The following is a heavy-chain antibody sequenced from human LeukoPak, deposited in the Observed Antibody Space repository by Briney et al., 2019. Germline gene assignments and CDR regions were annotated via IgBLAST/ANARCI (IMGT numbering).Heavy chain of an antibody. Sequence: SETLSLTCTVSDFSISPHSSWAWIRQPPGKGLEWIGSISHSGRSYYNPSLKSRVTISVDTSKNQFSLKLSSVTAADTAVYYCARGSTTHSGYVTPLGYWGQGTLVTVSS. CDR2: ISHSGRS. D-gene: IGHD5-12*01. CDR1: DFSISPHSS. V-gene: IGHV4-38-2*02. J-gene: IGHJ4*02. CDR3: ARGSTTHSGYVTPLGY.